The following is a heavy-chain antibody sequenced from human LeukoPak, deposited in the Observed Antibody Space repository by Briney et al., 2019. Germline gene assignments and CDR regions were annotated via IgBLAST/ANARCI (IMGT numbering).Heavy chain of an antibody. V-gene: IGHV3-23*01. CDR1: GFTFSSYA. J-gene: IGHJ4*02. CDR2: ISGSGSST. Sequence: GGSLRLSCGASGFTFSSYAMNWVRQAPGKGLEWVSGISGSGSSTYYADSVKGRFTISRDNSKNTLYLQMNSLRAEDTAIYYCAKARYCSGGSCYVDYWGQGTLVTGSS. CDR3: AKARYCSGGSCYVDY. D-gene: IGHD2-15*01.